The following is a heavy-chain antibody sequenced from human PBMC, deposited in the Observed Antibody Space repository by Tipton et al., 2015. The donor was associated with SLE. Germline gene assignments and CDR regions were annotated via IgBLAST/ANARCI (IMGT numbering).Heavy chain of an antibody. J-gene: IGHJ3*02. CDR3: ARLGQRRLSGSYRYGSFDI. CDR1: GGSISRSNYY. D-gene: IGHD1-26*01. V-gene: IGHV4-39*06. Sequence: LRLSCTVSGGSISRSNYYWGWIRQPPGKGLEWLGTIYYTGNTYYNSSLKSRVTISIDTSKNQFALKVTSVTAADTAGYYCARLGQRRLSGSYRYGSFDIWGQGTMVIVSS. CDR2: IYYTGNT.